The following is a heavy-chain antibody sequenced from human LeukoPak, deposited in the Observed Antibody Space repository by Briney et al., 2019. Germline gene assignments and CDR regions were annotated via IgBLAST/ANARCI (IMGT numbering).Heavy chain of an antibody. CDR2: VYYSGST. D-gene: IGHD2-2*01. J-gene: IGHJ3*02. CDR1: GGSISGYY. Sequence: SETLSLTCTVSGGSISGYYSSWIRQPPGKGLEWIGYVYYSGSTEYSPSLKSRVTMSVDTSKMQFSLKLSSVTAADTAVYYCARDCSSTSCSAFDIWGQGTMVTVSS. CDR3: ARDCSSTSCSAFDI. V-gene: IGHV4-59*12.